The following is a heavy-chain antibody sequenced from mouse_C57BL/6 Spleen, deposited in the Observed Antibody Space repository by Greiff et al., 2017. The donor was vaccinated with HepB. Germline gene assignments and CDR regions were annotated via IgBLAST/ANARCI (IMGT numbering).Heavy chain of an antibody. CDR2: IDPSDSET. V-gene: IGHV1-52*01. J-gene: IGHJ2*01. D-gene: IGHD1-1*01. CDR1: GYTFTSYW. Sequence: QVQLQQPGAELVRPGSSVKLSCKASGYTFTSYWMHWVKQRPIQGLEWIGNIDPSDSETHYNQKFKDKATLTVDKSSSTAYMQLSSLTSEDSAVYYCASSGTVVANFDYWGQGTTLTVSS. CDR3: ASSGTVVANFDY.